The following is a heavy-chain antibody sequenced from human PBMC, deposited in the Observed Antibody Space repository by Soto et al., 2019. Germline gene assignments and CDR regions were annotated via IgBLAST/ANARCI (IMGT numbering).Heavy chain of an antibody. J-gene: IGHJ4*02. D-gene: IGHD6-19*01. Sequence: EVQLVESGGALVQPGGSLRLSCAASGFTFSNYIMYWVRQAPGKGLEWISYISRSSSTIYYADSVKGRFTISRDNAKNSLFLQMNSLRAEDTAVYYCASVDEANQCLWYYFAYWGQGTLVTVSS. V-gene: IGHV3-48*01. CDR3: ASVDEANQCLWYYFAY. CDR2: ISRSSSTI. CDR1: GFTFSNYI.